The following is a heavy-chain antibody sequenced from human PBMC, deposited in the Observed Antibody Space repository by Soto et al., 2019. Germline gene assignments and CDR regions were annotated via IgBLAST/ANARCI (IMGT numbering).Heavy chain of an antibody. CDR2: INSDGSST. J-gene: IGHJ4*02. Sequence: GGSLRLSCAASGFTFSSYWMHWVRQAPGKGLVWVSRINSDGSSTSYADSVKGRFTISRDNAKNTLYLQMNSLRAEDTAVYYCAREGGSSWYTESFDYWGQGTLVTVSS. V-gene: IGHV3-74*01. CDR1: GFTFSSYW. D-gene: IGHD6-13*01. CDR3: AREGGSSWYTESFDY.